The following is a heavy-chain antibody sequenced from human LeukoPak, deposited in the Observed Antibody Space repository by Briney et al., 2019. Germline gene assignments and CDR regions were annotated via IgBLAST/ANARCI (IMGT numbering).Heavy chain of an antibody. CDR2: MYYNGNT. CDR3: ARHGQEGDFYASGSYNAFDI. D-gene: IGHD3-10*01. CDR1: GGSISSYY. V-gene: IGHV4-59*08. J-gene: IGHJ3*02. Sequence: SETLSLTCTVSGGSISSYYWTWLRQPPGKGLEWIGYMYYNGNTNYNPSLKSRVTISLDTSKNQFSLKLASVTAADTAVYYCARHGQEGDFYASGSYNAFDIWGQGTMVTVSS.